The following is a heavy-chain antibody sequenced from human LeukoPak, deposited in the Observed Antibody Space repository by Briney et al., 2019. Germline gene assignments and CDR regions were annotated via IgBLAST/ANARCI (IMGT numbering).Heavy chain of an antibody. CDR1: GFIFNNYG. CDR3: AKGSSGYFVDL. Sequence: GGSLRHSCAASGFIFNNYGLIWVRQAPGKGLEWVSAISNDGGGTNYADFVKGRFTISRDNSKNTLFLQMNSLRAEDTALSYCAKGSSGYFVDLWGQGTLVTVSS. J-gene: IGHJ5*02. CDR2: ISNDGGGT. D-gene: IGHD3-22*01. V-gene: IGHV3-23*01.